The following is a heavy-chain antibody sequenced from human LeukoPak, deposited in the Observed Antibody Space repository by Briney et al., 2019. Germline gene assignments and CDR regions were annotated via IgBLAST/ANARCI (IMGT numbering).Heavy chain of an antibody. Sequence: PSETLSLTCAVYGGSFSGYYWSWIRQPPGKGLEWIGEINHGGSTNYNPSLKSRVTISVDTSKNQFSLKLSSVTAADTAVYYCARRQTYYYGSGSYTCLDYWGQGTLVTVSS. CDR1: GGSFSGYY. CDR3: ARRQTYYYGSGSYTCLDY. V-gene: IGHV4-34*01. J-gene: IGHJ4*02. CDR2: INHGGST. D-gene: IGHD3-10*01.